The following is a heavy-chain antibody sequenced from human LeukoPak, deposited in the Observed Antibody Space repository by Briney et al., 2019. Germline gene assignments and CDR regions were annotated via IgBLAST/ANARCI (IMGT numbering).Heavy chain of an antibody. Sequence: GGSLRLSCAASGFTFSSYWMTWVRQAPGKGLEWVASIKQDGNEKYYVDSVKGRFTISRDNARNSLYLQMSSLRADDTAVYHCARDGAFRIYDYWGQGTLVTVSS. CDR3: ARDGAFRIYDY. CDR1: GFTFSSYW. V-gene: IGHV3-7*01. CDR2: IKQDGNEK. J-gene: IGHJ4*02. D-gene: IGHD3-3*02.